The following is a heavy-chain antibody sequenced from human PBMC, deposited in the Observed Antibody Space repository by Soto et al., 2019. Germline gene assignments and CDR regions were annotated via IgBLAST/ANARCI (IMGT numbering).Heavy chain of an antibody. CDR1: GFTFSSYS. Sequence: EVQLVESGGGLVQPGGSLRLSCAASGFTFSSYSMNWVRQAPGKGLEWVSYISSSSSTIYYADSVKGRFTISRDNAKNALYLQMNGLGAEDTAVYYCARHPERIAQIGWFDPWGRGTLVTVSS. CDR3: ARHPERIAQIGWFDP. D-gene: IGHD6-13*01. CDR2: ISSSSSTI. J-gene: IGHJ5*02. V-gene: IGHV3-48*01.